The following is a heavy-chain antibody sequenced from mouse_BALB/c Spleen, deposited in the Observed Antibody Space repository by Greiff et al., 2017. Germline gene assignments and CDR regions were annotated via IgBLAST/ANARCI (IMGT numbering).Heavy chain of an antibody. D-gene: IGHD1-1*01. V-gene: IGHV5-9-3*01. Sequence: EVQLVESGGGLVKPGGSLKLSCAASGFTFSSYAMSWVRQTPEKRLEWVATISSGGSYTYYPDSVKGRFTISRDNAKNTLYLQMSSLRSEDTAMYYCARRGDGSSFDYWGQGTTLTVSS. CDR2: ISSGGSYT. CDR3: ARRGDGSSFDY. J-gene: IGHJ2*01. CDR1: GFTFSSYA.